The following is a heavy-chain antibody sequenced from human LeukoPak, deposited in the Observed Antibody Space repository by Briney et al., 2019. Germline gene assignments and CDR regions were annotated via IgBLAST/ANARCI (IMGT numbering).Heavy chain of an antibody. D-gene: IGHD3-3*01. J-gene: IGHJ4*02. CDR3: AREGGATYYDFWSGLSLDY. CDR1: GGTFSSYA. CDR2: IIPIFSTA. V-gene: IGHV1-69*05. Sequence: ASVKVSCKASGGTFSSYAISWVRQAPGQGLEWMGRIIPIFSTANYAQKFQGRVTITTEESTSTAYMELSSLRSEDTAVYYCAREGGATYYDFWSGLSLDYWGQGTLVTVSP.